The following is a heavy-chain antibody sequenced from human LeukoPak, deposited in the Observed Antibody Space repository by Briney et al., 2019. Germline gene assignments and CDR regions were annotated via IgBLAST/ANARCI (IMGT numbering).Heavy chain of an antibody. CDR1: GYTFTGYY. Sequence: ASVKVSCKASGYTFTGYYMHWVRQAPGQGLEWMGWINTNSGGTNYAQKFQGRVPMTRNTSISPAYLELSRMRSDDTAVYYCASSSPSVLLREAGRYYYGMDVRGQGTTVTVSS. J-gene: IGHJ6*02. D-gene: IGHD2-2*01. CDR2: INTNSGGT. CDR3: ASSSPSVLLREAGRYYYGMDV. V-gene: IGHV1-2*02.